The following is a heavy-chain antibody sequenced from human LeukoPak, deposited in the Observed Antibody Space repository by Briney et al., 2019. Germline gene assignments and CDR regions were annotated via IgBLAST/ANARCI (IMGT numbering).Heavy chain of an antibody. V-gene: IGHV1-2*02. CDR3: ARVVDRGIVVIPTAVGAFDI. D-gene: IGHD2-2*01. CDR1: GYTFNGYY. Sequence: ASVKVSCKASGYTFNGYYVHWVRQAPGQGLEWMGWINPNSGGTNYAQKFQGRVTMTRDTSISTAYMELSRLRFDDTAVYYCARVVDRGIVVIPTAVGAFDIWGQGTMVTVSS. CDR2: INPNSGGT. J-gene: IGHJ3*02.